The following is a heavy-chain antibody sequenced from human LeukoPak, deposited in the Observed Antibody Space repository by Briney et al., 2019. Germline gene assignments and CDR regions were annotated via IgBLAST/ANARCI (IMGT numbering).Heavy chain of an antibody. CDR2: IKQDGSET. V-gene: IGHV3-7*01. CDR1: GFTFSNYW. CDR3: ARDFWGAYRVDYFDY. Sequence: GGSLRLSCAASGFTFSNYWMSWVRRAPGKGLEWVANIKQDGSETYYVDSVRRPFTISRDNPNKSLYLQMNSLRAEDTAVYYCARDFWGAYRVDYFDYWGQGTLVTVSS. J-gene: IGHJ4*02. D-gene: IGHD3-3*01.